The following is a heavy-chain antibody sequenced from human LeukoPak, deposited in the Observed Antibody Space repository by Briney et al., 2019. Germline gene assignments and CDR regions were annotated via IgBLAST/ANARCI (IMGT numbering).Heavy chain of an antibody. CDR3: ASLSSADRHFDY. CDR1: GFTFSSYS. V-gene: IGHV3-21*01. CDR2: ISSSSSYI. Sequence: PGGSLRLSCAASGFTFSSYSMNWVRQTPGKGLEWVSSISSSSSYIYYADSVKGRFTISRDNAKNSLYLQMNSLRAEDTAVYYCASLSSADRHFDYWGQGTLVTVSS. J-gene: IGHJ4*02. D-gene: IGHD6-19*01.